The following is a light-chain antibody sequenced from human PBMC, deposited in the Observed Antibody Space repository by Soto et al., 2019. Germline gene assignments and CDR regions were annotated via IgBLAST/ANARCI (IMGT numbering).Light chain of an antibody. CDR2: DVS. J-gene: IGLJ3*02. Sequence: QSALTQPASVSGSPGQSITISCTGTSSDVGSYNLVSWYQQHPGKAPKLMIYDVSKRPSGVPDRFSGSKSGNTASLTISGLQAEDEADYYCCSSAGTYTSVFGGGTKLTVL. V-gene: IGLV2-11*01. CDR1: SSDVGSYNL. CDR3: CSSAGTYTSV.